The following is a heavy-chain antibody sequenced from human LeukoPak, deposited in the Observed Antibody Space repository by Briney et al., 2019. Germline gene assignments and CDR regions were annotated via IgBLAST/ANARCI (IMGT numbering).Heavy chain of an antibody. J-gene: IGHJ3*02. CDR3: ARVLYSSSWYGNAFDI. D-gene: IGHD6-13*01. CDR2: IYYSGST. V-gene: IGHV4-59*01. Sequence: SETLSLTCSVSGGSISGYYWSWSRQPPGKGLEWIGYIYYSGSTNYNPSLKSRVTISVDTSKNQFSLKLSSVTAADTAVYYCARVLYSSSWYGNAFDIWGQGTMVTVSS. CDR1: GGSISGYY.